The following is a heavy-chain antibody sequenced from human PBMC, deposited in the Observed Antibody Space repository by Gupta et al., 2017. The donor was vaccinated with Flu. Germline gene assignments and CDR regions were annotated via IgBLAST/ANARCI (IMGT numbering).Heavy chain of an antibody. D-gene: IGHD3-16*01. CDR3: VGGHCDS. J-gene: IGHJ4*02. CDR1: SRYE. V-gene: IGHV3-48*03. CDR2: INSRGVT. Sequence: SRYEMNWVRRVPGKGLEYVSFINSRGVTYNTDYVRGRFTISIDNARNSVYLQMNSLRVEDSALYYCVGGHCDSWGQGTLVTVSS.